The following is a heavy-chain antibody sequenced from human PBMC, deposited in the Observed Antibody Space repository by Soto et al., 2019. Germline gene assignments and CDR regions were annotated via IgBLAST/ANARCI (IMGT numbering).Heavy chain of an antibody. CDR3: ASVGGNWFDP. CDR2: INHSGST. V-gene: IGHV4-34*01. D-gene: IGHD2-15*01. CDR1: GGSFSNYY. Sequence: SETLSLTCAVYGGSFSNYYWTWIRQPPGKGLEWIGEINHSGSTNYNPSLKSRVTISVDTSKNQFSLNLNSVTAADTAVYYCASVGGNWFDPWGQGTLVTVSS. J-gene: IGHJ5*02.